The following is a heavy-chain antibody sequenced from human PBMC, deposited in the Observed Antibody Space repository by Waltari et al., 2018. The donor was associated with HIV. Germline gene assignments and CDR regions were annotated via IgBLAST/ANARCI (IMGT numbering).Heavy chain of an antibody. D-gene: IGHD6-13*01. J-gene: IGHJ4*02. CDR1: GFTFSSYG. CDR2: ISYDGSNK. Sequence: QVQLVESGGGVVQPGRSLRLSCAASGFTFSSYGMHWVRQAPGKGLEWVAVISYDGSNKYYADSVKGRFTISRDNSKNTLYLQMNSLRAEDTAVYYCAKSWSSSWSYFDYWGQGTLVTVSS. V-gene: IGHV3-30*18. CDR3: AKSWSSSWSYFDY.